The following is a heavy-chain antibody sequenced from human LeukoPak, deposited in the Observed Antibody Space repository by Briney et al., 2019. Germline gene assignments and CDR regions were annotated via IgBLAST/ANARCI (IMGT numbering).Heavy chain of an antibody. CDR1: GFTFSSYA. J-gene: IGHJ4*02. CDR2: ISSSSSYI. Sequence: GGSLRLSCAASGFTFSSYAMNWVRQAPGKGLEWVSSISSSSSYIYYADSVKGRFTISRDNAKNSLYLQMNSLRAEDTAVYYCARDHYGDHLFDYWGQGTLVTVSS. D-gene: IGHD4-17*01. V-gene: IGHV3-21*01. CDR3: ARDHYGDHLFDY.